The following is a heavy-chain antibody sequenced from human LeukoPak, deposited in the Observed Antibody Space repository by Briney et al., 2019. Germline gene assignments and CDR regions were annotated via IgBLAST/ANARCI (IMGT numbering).Heavy chain of an antibody. J-gene: IGHJ3*02. V-gene: IGHV3-23*01. CDR2: ISGSGGST. Sequence: GGSLRLSCAASGFTFSSYAMSGVRQAPGKGLEWGSAISGSGGSTYCADSVRCRFPISRDNSKNTLYMQMNSLIAEDTAVYYCAKVGYGGGSWGAFDIWGQGTMVTVSS. D-gene: IGHD2-15*01. CDR3: AKVGYGGGSWGAFDI. CDR1: GFTFSSYA.